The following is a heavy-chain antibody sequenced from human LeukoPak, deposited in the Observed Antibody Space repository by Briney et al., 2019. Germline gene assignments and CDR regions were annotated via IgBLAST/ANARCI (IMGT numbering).Heavy chain of an antibody. CDR3: VKGRRGSSYVHYFDS. J-gene: IGHJ4*02. Sequence: PGGSLRLSCAVSGLIFETYGMHWVRQAPGKGLEWVGVISNNGSNTYYGDSVKGRFTISRDNSNNTLSLQMNGLTTEDTGVYFCVKGRRGSSYVHYFDSWGQGTLVTASS. D-gene: IGHD5-18*01. V-gene: IGHV3-30*18. CDR1: GLIFETYG. CDR2: ISNNGSNT.